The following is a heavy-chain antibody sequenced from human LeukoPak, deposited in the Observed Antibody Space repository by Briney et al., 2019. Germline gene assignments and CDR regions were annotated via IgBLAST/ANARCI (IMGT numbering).Heavy chain of an antibody. V-gene: IGHV3-7*03. Sequence: GGSLRLSCAASGFTFNNYWMSWVRQAPGKGLEWVANIKQDGSEKYYVDSVKGRFTISRDNAKNSLYLQMNSLRGEDTAVYYCTSLHDYGDYRCWFDPWGQGTLVTVSS. D-gene: IGHD4/OR15-4a*01. CDR2: IKQDGSEK. CDR3: TSLHDYGDYRCWFDP. J-gene: IGHJ5*02. CDR1: GFTFNNYW.